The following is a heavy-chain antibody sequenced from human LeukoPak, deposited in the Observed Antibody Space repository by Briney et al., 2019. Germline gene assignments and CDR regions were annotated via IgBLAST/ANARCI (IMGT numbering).Heavy chain of an antibody. J-gene: IGHJ4*02. D-gene: IGHD2-21*01. V-gene: IGHV2-70*11. Sequence: SGPAPVKPTQTLTLTCTFSGFSLTTNKMCVSWIRQPPGKALEWLARIDWDDDKYYSTSLKTRLTISKDTSKNQVVLTMTNVDPVDTATYYCARIIAGPDFFDYWGQGTLITVSS. CDR3: ARIIAGPDFFDY. CDR1: GFSLTTNKMC. CDR2: IDWDDDK.